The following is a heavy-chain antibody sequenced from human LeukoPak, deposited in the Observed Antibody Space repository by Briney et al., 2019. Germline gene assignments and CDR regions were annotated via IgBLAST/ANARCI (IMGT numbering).Heavy chain of an antibody. CDR3: ASRDVDIVATTTKFDY. CDR2: INHSGST. V-gene: IGHV4-34*01. CDR1: GGSFSGYY. Sequence: SETLSLTSAVYGGSFSGYYWSGIRQPPGKGLGRIGEINHSGSTNYNPSLKSRVTISVDTSKNQLSLKLSSVTAADTAVYYCASRDVDIVATTTKFDYWGQGTLVTVSS. D-gene: IGHD5-12*01. J-gene: IGHJ4*02.